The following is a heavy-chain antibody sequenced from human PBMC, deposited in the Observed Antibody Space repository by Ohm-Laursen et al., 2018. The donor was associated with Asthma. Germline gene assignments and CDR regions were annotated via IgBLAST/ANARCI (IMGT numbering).Heavy chain of an antibody. V-gene: IGHV3-23*01. CDR3: AKDRSDWLGRYAFDM. Sequence: GSLRLSCTASGFTFSRYAMSWVRQAPGKGLEWVSTLSGTVNSTYYADSVKGRFTISRDNSKKTLYLQMNSLRVDDTAVYYCAKDRSDWLGRYAFDMWGQGTMVTVSA. J-gene: IGHJ3*02. CDR1: GFTFSRYA. CDR2: LSGTVNST. D-gene: IGHD3/OR15-3a*01.